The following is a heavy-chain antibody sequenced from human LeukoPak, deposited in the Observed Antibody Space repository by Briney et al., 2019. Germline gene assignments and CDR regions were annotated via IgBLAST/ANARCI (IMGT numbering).Heavy chain of an antibody. Sequence: GASVKVSCKASGYTFTSYGISWVRQAPGQGLEWMGWISAYNGNTNYAQKLQGRVTMTTDTSTSTAYMELRSLRSDDTAVYYCARGYCSGGSGYYFDYWGQGTLVTVSS. D-gene: IGHD2-15*01. V-gene: IGHV1-18*01. CDR2: ISAYNGNT. CDR1: GYTFTSYG. CDR3: ARGYCSGGSGYYFDY. J-gene: IGHJ4*02.